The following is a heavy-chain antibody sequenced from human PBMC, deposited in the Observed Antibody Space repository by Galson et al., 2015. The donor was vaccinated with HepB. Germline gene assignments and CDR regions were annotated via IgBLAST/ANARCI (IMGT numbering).Heavy chain of an antibody. Sequence: SVKVSCKASGGTFSSYAISWVRQAPGQGLEWMGGIIPIFGTANYAQKFQGRVTITADESTSTAYMELSSLRSEDTAVYYCASWVYGSGSYRGFDYWGQGTLVTVSS. CDR1: GGTFSSYA. CDR3: ASWVYGSGSYRGFDY. J-gene: IGHJ4*02. D-gene: IGHD3-10*01. V-gene: IGHV1-69*13. CDR2: IIPIFGTA.